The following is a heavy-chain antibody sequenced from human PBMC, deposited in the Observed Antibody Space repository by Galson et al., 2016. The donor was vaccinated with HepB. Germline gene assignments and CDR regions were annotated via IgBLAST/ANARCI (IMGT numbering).Heavy chain of an antibody. Sequence: SVKVSCKASGDTFSNYAISWVRQAPGQGLEWMGGIIPIFDTAVYAQRFQGRVTITADESTSTAYMELSSLTSADTAVYYYPPAAFDIWGQGIKVTVSS. J-gene: IGHJ3*02. CDR1: GDTFSNYA. CDR2: IIPIFDTA. CDR3: PPAAFDI. V-gene: IGHV1-69*13.